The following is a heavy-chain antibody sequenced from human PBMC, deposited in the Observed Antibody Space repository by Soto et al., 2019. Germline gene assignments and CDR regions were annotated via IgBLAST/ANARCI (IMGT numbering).Heavy chain of an antibody. Sequence: VQVLESGGDLVQPGGSLRLSCVASGFTLSSYAMSWVRQAPGKGLEWVSSISGRGTSTYYADSVTGRFTISRDNSKNTQYLQMNSLRAEDTAVYFCAKEGGIYRSRVYYDFWGRGTLVTVSS. V-gene: IGHV3-23*01. J-gene: IGHJ4*02. CDR1: GFTLSSYA. CDR2: ISGRGTST. D-gene: IGHD3-16*02. CDR3: AKEGGIYRSRVYYDF.